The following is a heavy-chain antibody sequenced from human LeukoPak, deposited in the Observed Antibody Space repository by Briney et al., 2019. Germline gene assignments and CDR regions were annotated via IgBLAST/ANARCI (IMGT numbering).Heavy chain of an antibody. J-gene: IGHJ4*02. D-gene: IGHD4-17*01. CDR1: GGSIRSYY. Sequence: SETLSLTCTVSGGSIRSYYWSWIRQPPGKGLEWIGYIYYSGSTNYNPSLKSRVGISVDTSKNQFSLKLSSVTAADTAVYYCARTGSTVTMLYPFDHWGQGILVTVSS. CDR3: ARTGSTVTMLYPFDH. CDR2: IYYSGST. V-gene: IGHV4-59*01.